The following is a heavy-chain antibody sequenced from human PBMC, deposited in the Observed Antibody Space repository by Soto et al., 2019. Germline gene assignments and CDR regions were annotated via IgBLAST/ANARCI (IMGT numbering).Heavy chain of an antibody. Sequence: PGGSLRLSCTASGFAFGDYAMSWVRQAPGKGLGWVGFIRSKAYGGTTEYAASAKGRFTISRDDSKSIAYLQMNSLKTEDTAVYYCTRGGIAARRPPYYYYGMDVWGQGTTVTVSS. CDR3: TRGGIAARRPPYYYYGMDV. D-gene: IGHD6-6*01. CDR2: IRSKAYGGTT. V-gene: IGHV3-49*04. CDR1: GFAFGDYA. J-gene: IGHJ6*02.